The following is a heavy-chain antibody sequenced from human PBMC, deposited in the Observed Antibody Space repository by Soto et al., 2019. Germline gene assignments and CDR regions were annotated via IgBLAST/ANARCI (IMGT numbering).Heavy chain of an antibody. V-gene: IGHV4-59*01. J-gene: IGHJ4*02. D-gene: IGHD3-3*01. CDR3: ARALDFWSAYFDY. CDR1: GGSISSYY. Sequence: SETLSLTCTVSGGSISSYYWSWIRQPPGKGLEWIGYIYYSGSTNYNPSVKGRFTISRDNSKNTLYLKMNSLRTEDTAVYYCARALDFWSAYFDYWGQGSLVTVSS. CDR2: IYYSGST.